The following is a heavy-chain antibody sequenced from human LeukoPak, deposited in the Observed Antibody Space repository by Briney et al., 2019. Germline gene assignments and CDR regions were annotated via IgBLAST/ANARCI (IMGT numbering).Heavy chain of an antibody. D-gene: IGHD1-1*01. V-gene: IGHV3-15*07. CDR1: GFTFAKVW. CDR2: IKTNTDGEPT. J-gene: IGHJ4*02. Sequence: GGSLRLSCVSSGFTFAKVWMNWVRQAPGKDLEWVGRIKTNTDGEPTDYAAPVEGRFVISRDDSKKTLYLQMNSLRVDDTALYFCTTGIDDGGGYWGQGTMVTVSS. CDR3: TTGIDDGGGY.